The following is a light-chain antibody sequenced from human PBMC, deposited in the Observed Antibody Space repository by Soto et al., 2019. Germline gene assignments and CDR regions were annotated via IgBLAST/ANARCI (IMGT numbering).Light chain of an antibody. CDR1: TGSVTTGFF. CDR3: LLYYGGTRV. V-gene: IGLV7-43*01. CDR2: STI. J-gene: IGLJ3*02. Sequence: QAVVTQEPSLTVSPGGTVTLTCASSTGSVTTGFFPSWFQQKPGQAPRAVIYSTIKKHSWTPARFSGSLLGGKAALTLSGVQPEDEAEYYCLLYYGGTRVFGGGTKLTVL.